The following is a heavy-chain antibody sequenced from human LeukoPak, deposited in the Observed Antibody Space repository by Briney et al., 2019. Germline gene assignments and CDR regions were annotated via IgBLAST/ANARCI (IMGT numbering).Heavy chain of an antibody. CDR1: GGSISSYY. D-gene: IGHD3-9*01. CDR3: ARDGPHDILTGYAPWYFDY. CDR2: IYYSGST. J-gene: IGHJ4*02. Sequence: PSETLSLTCTVSGGSISSYYWSWIRQPPGKGLEWIGYIYYSGSTNYNPSLKSRVTISVDTSKNQFSLKLISVTAADTAVYYCARDGPHDILTGYAPWYFDYWGQGTLVTVSS. V-gene: IGHV4-59*01.